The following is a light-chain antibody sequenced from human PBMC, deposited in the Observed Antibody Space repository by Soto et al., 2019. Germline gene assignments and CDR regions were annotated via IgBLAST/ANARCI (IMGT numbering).Light chain of an antibody. CDR1: QGISNY. CDR2: AAS. Sequence: IQINQSPSALSASVGDRVTSTCRASQGISNYLAWYQQKPGTVPKLLISAASTLQTGVPSRFSGGGSGTDFTLTISSLQPEDVATYYCQKYNSAPWTFVQGT. V-gene: IGKV1-27*01. J-gene: IGKJ1*01. CDR3: QKYNSAPWT.